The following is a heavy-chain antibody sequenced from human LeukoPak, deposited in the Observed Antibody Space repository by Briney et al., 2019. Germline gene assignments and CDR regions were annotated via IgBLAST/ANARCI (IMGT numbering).Heavy chain of an antibody. V-gene: IGHV3-66*01. Sequence: GGSLRLSCAASGFTVSSNYMSWVRQAPGKGLEWVSVIYSGGSTYYADSVKGRFTISRDNSKNTLYLQMNSLRAEDTAVYYCARDQGTTFRPPYYYYGMDVWGQGTTVTVSS. CDR2: IYSGGST. J-gene: IGHJ6*02. D-gene: IGHD4-11*01. CDR3: ARDQGTTFRPPYYYYGMDV. CDR1: GFTVSSNY.